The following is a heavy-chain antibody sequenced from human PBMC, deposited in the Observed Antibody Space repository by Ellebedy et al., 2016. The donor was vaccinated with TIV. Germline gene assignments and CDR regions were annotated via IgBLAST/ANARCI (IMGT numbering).Heavy chain of an antibody. CDR2: INHSGST. CDR3: ARGRDFWSGYYLGYFDY. J-gene: IGHJ4*02. Sequence: MPSETLSLTCAVYGGSFSGYYWSWIRQPPGKGLEWIGEINHSGSTNYNPSLKSRVTISVDTSKNQFSLKLSSVTAADTAVYYCARGRDFWSGYYLGYFDYWGQGTLVTVSS. D-gene: IGHD3-3*01. V-gene: IGHV4-34*01. CDR1: GGSFSGYY.